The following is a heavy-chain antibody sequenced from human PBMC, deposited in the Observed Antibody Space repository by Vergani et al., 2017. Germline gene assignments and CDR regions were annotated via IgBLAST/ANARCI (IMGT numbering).Heavy chain of an antibody. J-gene: IGHJ6*03. V-gene: IGHV3-23*01. CDR1: GLTFRGKP. CDR2: ISGSGGST. Sequence: EVQLLEPGGGLLNPGGPLRLPGAAPGLTFRGKPWSGARQPPGRGLEWVSAISGSGGSTYNADSVKGRFTISRDNSKNTLYLQMNSLRAEDTAVYYCAKGNDFWSGYNHYYYYMDVWGKGTTVTVSS. CDR3: AKGNDFWSGYNHYYYYMDV. D-gene: IGHD3-3*01.